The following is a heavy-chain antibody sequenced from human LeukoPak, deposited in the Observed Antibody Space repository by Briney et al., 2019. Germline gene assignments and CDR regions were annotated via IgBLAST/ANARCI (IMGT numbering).Heavy chain of an antibody. Sequence: GGSLRLSCAASGFTFSIYSMDWVRQAPGKGLEWVSSISSSGSHIYYADSLKGRFTISRDNAKNSLYLQMNSLRAEDTAVYYCAREDASSWDYWGQGILVTVSS. V-gene: IGHV3-21*01. CDR1: GFTFSIYS. D-gene: IGHD6-13*01. CDR2: ISSSGSHI. CDR3: AREDASSWDY. J-gene: IGHJ4*02.